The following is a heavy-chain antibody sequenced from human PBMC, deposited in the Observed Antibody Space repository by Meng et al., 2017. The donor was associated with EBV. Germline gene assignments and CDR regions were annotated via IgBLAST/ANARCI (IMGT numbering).Heavy chain of an antibody. Sequence: RGGSGGGVAQSGSSLIFSFASSGLTFSSYGMHWVRQAPGKGLEWVAVRSYDGSNKYYADSVKGRFTISRDNSKNTLYLQMNSLRAEDTAVYYCAKGDVYYYDSSGYPNYWGQGTLVTVSS. D-gene: IGHD3-22*01. J-gene: IGHJ4*02. CDR1: GLTFSSYG. CDR2: RSYDGSNK. V-gene: IGHV3-30*18. CDR3: AKGDVYYYDSSGYPNY.